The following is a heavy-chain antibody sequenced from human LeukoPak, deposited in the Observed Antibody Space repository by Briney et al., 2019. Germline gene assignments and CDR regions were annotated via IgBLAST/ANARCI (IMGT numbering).Heavy chain of an antibody. J-gene: IGHJ4*02. CDR3: ARDGSYYYSYFDY. CDR1: GFTFSSYG. V-gene: IGHV3-30*03. Sequence: GGSLRLSCAASGFTFSSYGMHWVRQAPGKGLEWVALISYDGTNNYYADSVKGRFTISRDNSKNTLYLQMNSLRAEDTAVYYCARDGSYYYSYFDYWGQGTLVTVSS. D-gene: IGHD1-26*01. CDR2: ISYDGTNN.